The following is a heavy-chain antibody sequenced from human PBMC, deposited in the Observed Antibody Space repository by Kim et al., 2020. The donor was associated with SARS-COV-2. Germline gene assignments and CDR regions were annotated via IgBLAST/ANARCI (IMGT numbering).Heavy chain of an antibody. CDR3: ARLEPHPLGYYGMDV. CDR2: INPSGGST. Sequence: ASVKVSCKASGYTFTSYYMHWVRQAPGQGLEWMGIINPSGGSTSYAQKFQGRVTMTRDTSTSTVYMELSSLRSEDTAVYYCARLEPHPLGYYGMDVWGQGTTVTVSS. CDR1: GYTFTSYY. J-gene: IGHJ6*02. D-gene: IGHD3-3*01. V-gene: IGHV1-46*01.